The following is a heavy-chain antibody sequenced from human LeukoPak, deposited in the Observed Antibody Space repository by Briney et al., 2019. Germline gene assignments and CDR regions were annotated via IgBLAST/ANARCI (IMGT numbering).Heavy chain of an antibody. CDR1: GFTFSSYA. Sequence: GGSLRLFCAASGFTFSSYAMSWVRQAPGKGLEWVSAISGSGGSTYYADSVKGRFTISRDNSKGTLYLQMNSLRAEDTAVYYCAKAIFGVVILGSWGQGTLVTVSS. CDR2: ISGSGGST. CDR3: AKAIFGVVILGS. V-gene: IGHV3-23*01. J-gene: IGHJ4*02. D-gene: IGHD3-3*01.